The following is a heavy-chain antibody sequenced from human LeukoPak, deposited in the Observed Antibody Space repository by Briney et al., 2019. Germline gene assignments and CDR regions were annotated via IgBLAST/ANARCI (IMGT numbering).Heavy chain of an antibody. J-gene: IGHJ4*02. V-gene: IGHV3-23*01. Sequence: GGSLRPSCAASGFTFSSYAMSWVRQAPGKGLEWLSALSGSGGTTYYADSVKGRFTISRDNSKNTLYLQMNSLRAEDTAVYYCAKWGCSGGSCYPFGYWGQGTLVTVSS. CDR2: LSGSGGTT. CDR3: AKWGCSGGSCYPFGY. CDR1: GFTFSSYA. D-gene: IGHD2-15*01.